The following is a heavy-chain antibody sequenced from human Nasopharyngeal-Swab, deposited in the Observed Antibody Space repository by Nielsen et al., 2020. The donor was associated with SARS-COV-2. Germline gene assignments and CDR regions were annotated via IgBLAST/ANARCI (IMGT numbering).Heavy chain of an antibody. CDR1: GFTFSSYS. D-gene: IGHD6-13*01. CDR3: ARDFRELVGAFDI. V-gene: IGHV3-21*01. Sequence: GGSLRLSCAASGFTFSSYSMNWVRQAPGKGLEWVSSISSNSSYIYYADSVKGRFTISRDNAKNSLYLQMNSLRAEDTAVYYCARDFRELVGAFDIWGQGTMVTVSS. CDR2: ISSNSSYI. J-gene: IGHJ3*02.